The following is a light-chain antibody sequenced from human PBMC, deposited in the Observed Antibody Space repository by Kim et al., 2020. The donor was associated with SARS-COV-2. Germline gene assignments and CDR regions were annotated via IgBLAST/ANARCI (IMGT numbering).Light chain of an antibody. V-gene: IGLV1-44*01. CDR1: SSNIGSNT. J-gene: IGLJ1*01. Sequence: GQGVTISCSGSSSNIGSNTVNWYQQHPGTAPKLLMDSNNQRPSGVPDRFSGSKSGTSASLAISGLQSEDEADYYCAAWDDSLNGYVFGTGTKVTVL. CDR3: AAWDDSLNGYV. CDR2: SNN.